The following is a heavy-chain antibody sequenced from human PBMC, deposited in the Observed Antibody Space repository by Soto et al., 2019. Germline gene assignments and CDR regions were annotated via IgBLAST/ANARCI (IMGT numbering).Heavy chain of an antibody. V-gene: IGHV3-7*03. J-gene: IGHJ6*02. CDR3: LRDFGFRSYGTDV. Sequence: EVELVESGGGSVQPGGSLRLSCVGYEFTFGNYWMSWVRRAPGKGLEWVANIKQDGSEKYYVDSVKGRFTISRDNVKKSLYLQMNSLRVEDTAVYYCLRDFGFRSYGTDVWGQGTTVTVSS. CDR2: IKQDGSEK. CDR1: EFTFGNYW. D-gene: IGHD3-10*01.